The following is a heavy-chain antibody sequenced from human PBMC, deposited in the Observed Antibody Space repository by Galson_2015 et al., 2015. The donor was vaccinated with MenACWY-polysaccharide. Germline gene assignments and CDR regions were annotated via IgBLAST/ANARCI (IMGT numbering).Heavy chain of an antibody. V-gene: IGHV3-23*01. Sequence: LRLSCAAPGFTFRSYAMSWVRPAPGQGLEWVSAISGSGGSTYYADSVKGRFTISRDNSKNTLYLQMNSLRAEDTAVYYCAKFYSGSYYGGENYFDYWGQGTLVTVSS. CDR1: GFTFRSYA. D-gene: IGHD1-26*01. J-gene: IGHJ4*02. CDR2: ISGSGGST. CDR3: AKFYSGSYYGGENYFDY.